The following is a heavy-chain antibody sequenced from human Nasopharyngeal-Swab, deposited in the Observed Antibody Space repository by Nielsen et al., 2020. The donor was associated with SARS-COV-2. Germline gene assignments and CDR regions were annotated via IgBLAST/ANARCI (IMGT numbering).Heavy chain of an antibody. CDR2: IGGRGGRA. J-gene: IGHJ6*02. CDR1: GFPFSTYD. V-gene: IGHV3-23*01. D-gene: IGHD2-21*01. Sequence: GGSLRLSCTASGFPFSTYDKTWVRQAPGKGLEWVSSIGGRGGRAYYAESVRGRFTISRDNSKNMVFLQMNSLRGEDTAVYYCARGDSFWGQGTTVTVSS. CDR3: ARGDSF.